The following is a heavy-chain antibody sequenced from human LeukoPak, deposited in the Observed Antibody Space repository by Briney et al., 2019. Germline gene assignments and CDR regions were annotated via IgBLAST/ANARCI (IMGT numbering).Heavy chain of an antibody. CDR1: GGSFSSHY. J-gene: IGHJ4*02. D-gene: IGHD4-17*01. CDR2: INHSGTT. Sequence: SETLSLTCAVYGGSFSSHYWSWIRQPPGKWLEWIGEINHSGTTNYNPSLKSRVTISVDTSRNQFSLRLSSVTAADTAVYYCARGRSDYGDYGAFFAYWGQGTLVTVSS. CDR3: ARGRSDYGDYGAFFAY. V-gene: IGHV4-34*01.